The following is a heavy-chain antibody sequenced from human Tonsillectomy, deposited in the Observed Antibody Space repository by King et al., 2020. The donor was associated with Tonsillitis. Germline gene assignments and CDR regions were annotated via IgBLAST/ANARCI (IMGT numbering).Heavy chain of an antibody. CDR3: ARGPVAGLYYFDY. Sequence: QLQESGPGLVKPSETQPLTCTVSGGSISSYYWSWIRQPPGKGLEWLGYIYYSGSTNYNPSLKSRVTISVDRSKNQFSLRLSSVTAADTAIYYCARGPVAGLYYFDYWGQGTLVTVSS. CDR2: IYYSGST. J-gene: IGHJ4*02. CDR1: GGSISSYY. D-gene: IGHD6-19*01. V-gene: IGHV4-59*01.